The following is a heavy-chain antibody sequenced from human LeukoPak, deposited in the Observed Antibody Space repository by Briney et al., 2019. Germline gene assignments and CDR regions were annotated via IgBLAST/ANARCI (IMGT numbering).Heavy chain of an antibody. D-gene: IGHD3-22*01. CDR2: IIPIFGTA. Sequence: ASVKVSCKASGGTFSSYAISWVRQAPGQGLEWMGGIIPIFGTANYAQKFQGRVTITTDESTSTAYMELSSLRSEDTAVYYCARDLYDSSGYLPGPLDYWGQGTLVTVSS. CDR3: ARDLYDSSGYLPGPLDY. J-gene: IGHJ4*02. V-gene: IGHV1-69*05. CDR1: GGTFSSYA.